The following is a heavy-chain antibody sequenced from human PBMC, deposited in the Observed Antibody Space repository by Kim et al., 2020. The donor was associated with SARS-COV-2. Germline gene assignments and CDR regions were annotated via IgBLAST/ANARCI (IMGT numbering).Heavy chain of an antibody. Sequence: SETLSLTCTVSGGSISSSSYYWGWIRQPPGKGLEWIGSIYYSGSTYYNPSLKSRVTISVDTSKNQFSLKLSSVTAADTAVYYCARHREYNCFDPLGQGTL. V-gene: IGHV4-39*01. J-gene: IGHJ5*02. CDR1: GGSISSSSYY. CDR2: IYYSGST. CDR3: ARHREYNCFDP.